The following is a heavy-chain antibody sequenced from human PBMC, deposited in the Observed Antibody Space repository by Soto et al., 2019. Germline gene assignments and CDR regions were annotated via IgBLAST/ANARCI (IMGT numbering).Heavy chain of an antibody. J-gene: IGHJ4*02. CDR3: ASALARVPYYYGSGTYLGDY. Sequence: SVKVSCKASGGTFSSYAISWVRQSPGQGLEWMGGIIPIFGTANYAQKFQGRVTITADESTSTAYMQLSSLRSEDPPVYYCASALARVPYYYGSGTYLGDYWGQGTLVTVSS. D-gene: IGHD3-10*01. CDR1: GGTFSSYA. CDR2: IIPIFGTA. V-gene: IGHV1-69*13.